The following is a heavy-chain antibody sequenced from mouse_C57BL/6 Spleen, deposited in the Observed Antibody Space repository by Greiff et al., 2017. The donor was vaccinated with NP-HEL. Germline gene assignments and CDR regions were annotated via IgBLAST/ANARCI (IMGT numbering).Heavy chain of an antibody. J-gene: IGHJ2*01. Sequence: VQLQQSGAELVRPGSSVKLSCKASGYTFTSYWMHWVKQRPIQGLEWIGNIDPSDSETHYNQKFKDKATLTVDKSSSTAYMQLSSLTSEDSAVYYCARGAVITTVVAGFDYWGQGTTLTVSS. CDR2: IDPSDSET. D-gene: IGHD1-1*01. CDR3: ARGAVITTVVAGFDY. CDR1: GYTFTSYW. V-gene: IGHV1-52*01.